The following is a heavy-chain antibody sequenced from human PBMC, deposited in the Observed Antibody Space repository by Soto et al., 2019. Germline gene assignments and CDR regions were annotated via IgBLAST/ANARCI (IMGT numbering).Heavy chain of an antibody. CDR2: ITGSGDIT. Sequence: LRLSCAASGFTFTFYAMSWVRQAPGKGLQWVSGITGSGDITYYADSVKDRFTISRDNSKNTLYLQMNSLRAEDTAVYYCAKEEDSGGYKGFSFDFWGQGALVTVSS. CDR1: GFTFTFYA. CDR3: AKEEDSGGYKGFSFDF. D-gene: IGHD3-22*01. J-gene: IGHJ4*02. V-gene: IGHV3-23*01.